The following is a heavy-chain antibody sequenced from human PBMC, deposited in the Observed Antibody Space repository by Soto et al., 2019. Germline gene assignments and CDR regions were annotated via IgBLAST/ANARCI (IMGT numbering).Heavy chain of an antibody. CDR1: GDSISTFY. CDR3: ETGRTVRNYADDTSDYFYFFDY. J-gene: IGHJ4*02. Sequence: SETLSLTCTVSGDSISTFYWGWMRQSPGKELEWMGYVYYTGSTNYNPSLKSRVTISVDRSKNQFSLKLTSANAADTAVYYCETGRTVRNYADDTSDYFYFFDYWGQGTQVTVSS. V-gene: IGHV4-59*01. D-gene: IGHD3-22*01. CDR2: VYYTGST.